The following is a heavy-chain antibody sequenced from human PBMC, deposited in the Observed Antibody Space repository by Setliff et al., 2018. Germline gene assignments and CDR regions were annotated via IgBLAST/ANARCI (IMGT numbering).Heavy chain of an antibody. J-gene: IGHJ4*02. CDR2: IYYSGST. CDR1: GGSISSYY. D-gene: IGHD3-10*01. Sequence: SETLSLTCTVSGGSISSYYWSWIRQPPGKGLEWIGYIYYSGSTNYNPSLKSRVTISVDTSKNRFSLKLSSVTAADTAVYYCARTSGSLHMEYYFDYWGQGTLVTVS. CDR3: ARTSGSLHMEYYFDY. V-gene: IGHV4-59*01.